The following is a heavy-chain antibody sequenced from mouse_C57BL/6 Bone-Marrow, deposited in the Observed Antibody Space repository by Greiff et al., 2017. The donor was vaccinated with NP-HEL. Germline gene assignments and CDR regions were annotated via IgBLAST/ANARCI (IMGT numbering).Heavy chain of an antibody. D-gene: IGHD2-1*01. CDR3: ARLWGNSWFAY. J-gene: IGHJ3*01. Sequence: EVQGVESGGGLVQPGGSLKLSCAASGFTFSDYYMYWVRQTPEKRLEWVAYISNGGGSTYYPDTVKGRFTISRDNAKNTLYLQMSRLKSEDTAMYYCARLWGNSWFAYWGQGTLVTVSA. V-gene: IGHV5-12*01. CDR2: ISNGGGST. CDR1: GFTFSDYY.